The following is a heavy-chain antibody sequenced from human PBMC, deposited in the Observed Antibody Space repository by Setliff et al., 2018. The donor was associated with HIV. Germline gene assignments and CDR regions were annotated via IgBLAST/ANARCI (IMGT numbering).Heavy chain of an antibody. D-gene: IGHD5-12*01. V-gene: IGHV4-61*08. CDR3: ARGDGYRGNDAYYDSGMDV. CDR1: GGSISSGGYY. J-gene: IGHJ6*02. CDR2: IYYSGRT. Sequence: SETLSLTCTVSGGSISSGGYYWSWIRQHPGKGLEWIGYIYYSGRTNYKPSLKSRVTISLDTSKNQFSLNLRSVTAADTAVYYCARGDGYRGNDAYYDSGMDVWGQGITVTVSS.